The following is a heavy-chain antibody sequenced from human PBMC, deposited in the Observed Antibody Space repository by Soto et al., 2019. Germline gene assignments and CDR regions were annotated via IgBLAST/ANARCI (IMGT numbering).Heavy chain of an antibody. J-gene: IGHJ6*02. D-gene: IGHD6-19*01. CDR3: ARYSVAGRYYYYYGMDV. CDR1: GYRFTKSW. V-gene: IGHV5-51*01. Sequence: GESLKISCKGSGYRFTKSWIGWVRQMPGKGLEWMGIIYPGDSDTRYSPSFQGQVTISADKSISTAYLQWSSLKASDTAMYYCARYSVAGRYYYYYGMDVCGQGTTVTVYS. CDR2: IYPGDSDT.